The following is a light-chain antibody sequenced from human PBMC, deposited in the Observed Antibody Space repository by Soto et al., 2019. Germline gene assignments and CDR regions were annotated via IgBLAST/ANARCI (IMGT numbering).Light chain of an antibody. V-gene: IGKV3-15*01. CDR1: QRVGSN. CDR2: GAG. J-gene: IGKJ1*01. Sequence: EIVLTQSPVNLSVSPGERATLSCTASQRVGSNLAWYQQKPGRAPRLLIYGAGTRATGIPDTFSGSGSETACTLAISSLQSDDVAVYYCQQYRDWPQTFGQGTKVDIK. CDR3: QQYRDWPQT.